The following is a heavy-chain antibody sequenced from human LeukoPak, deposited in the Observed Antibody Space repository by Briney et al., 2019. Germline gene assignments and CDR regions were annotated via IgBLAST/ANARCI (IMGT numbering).Heavy chain of an antibody. J-gene: IGHJ5*02. Sequence: ASVKVSCKASGYTFTGYYMHWVRQAPGQGLEWMGWINPNSGGTNYAQKFQGRVTMTRVTSISTAYMELSRLRSDDTAVYYCARLRGSGSQSDNWFDPWGQGTLVTVSS. V-gene: IGHV1-2*02. CDR1: GYTFTGYY. CDR3: ARLRGSGSQSDNWFDP. CDR2: INPNSGGT. D-gene: IGHD3-10*01.